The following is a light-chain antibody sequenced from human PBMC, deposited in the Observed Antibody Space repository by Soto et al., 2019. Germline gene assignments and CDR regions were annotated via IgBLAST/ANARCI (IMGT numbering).Light chain of an antibody. Sequence: DIQMTQSPSSVSASVGDRGTITCRASQAISSWLAWYQQNPGKAPKLLIYSASNLQSGVPSRFSGSGSGTDFTLTISSLQPEDFSTYYCQQANSFPRTFGQGTKVEIK. CDR2: SAS. V-gene: IGKV1D-12*01. CDR3: QQANSFPRT. J-gene: IGKJ1*01. CDR1: QAISSW.